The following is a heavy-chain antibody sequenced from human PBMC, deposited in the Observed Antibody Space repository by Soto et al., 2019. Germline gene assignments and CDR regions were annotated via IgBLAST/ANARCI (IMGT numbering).Heavy chain of an antibody. Sequence: SETLSLTCTVSGGSISSGGYYWSWIRQHPGKGLEWIGYIYYSGSTYYNPSLKSRVTISVDTSKNQFSLKLSSVTAADTAVYYCARRYSRSWSNWFDPWGQGTLVTVSS. J-gene: IGHJ5*02. CDR2: IYYSGST. CDR3: ARRYSRSWSNWFDP. CDR1: GGSISSGGYY. D-gene: IGHD6-13*01. V-gene: IGHV4-31*03.